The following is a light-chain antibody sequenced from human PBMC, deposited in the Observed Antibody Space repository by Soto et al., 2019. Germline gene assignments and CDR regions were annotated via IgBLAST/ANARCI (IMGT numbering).Light chain of an antibody. CDR1: SSDVGGYNY. V-gene: IGLV2-14*01. Sequence: QSALTQPASVSGSPGQSITISCTGTSSDVGGYNYVSWYQQHPGKTPKVMIYEVSNRPSGVSNRFSGSKSGNTASLTISGLQAEDEADYYCSSYTTSSTLVFGGGTKPPS. CDR2: EVS. CDR3: SSYTTSSTLV. J-gene: IGLJ3*02.